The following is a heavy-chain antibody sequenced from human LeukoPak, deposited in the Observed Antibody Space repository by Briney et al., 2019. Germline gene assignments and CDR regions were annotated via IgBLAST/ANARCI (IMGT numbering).Heavy chain of an antibody. CDR1: GFTFGSYS. CDR3: ARDARGGGIFELGYYMDV. V-gene: IGHV3-48*01. CDR2: ISSSSSTI. Sequence: PGRSLRLSCAASGFTFGSYSMNWVRQAPGKGLEWVSYISSSSSTIYYADSVKGRFTISRDNAKNSLYLQMNSLRAEDTAVYYCARDARGGGIFELGYYMDVWGKGTTVTVSS. D-gene: IGHD3-3*01. J-gene: IGHJ6*03.